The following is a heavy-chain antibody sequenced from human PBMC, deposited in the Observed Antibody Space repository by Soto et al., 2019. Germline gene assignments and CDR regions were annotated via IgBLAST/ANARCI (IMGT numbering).Heavy chain of an antibody. Sequence: QVQLQESGPGLVKPSETLSLTCTVSGDSISSYYWSWIRQPPGKGLEWIGYIHYSGSTNYNPSLKGRVTISVDTSKNQFSLKLSSVTAAATAIYYCARHVGYCSGGTCYTYWYFDLWGRGTLGTVSS. V-gene: IGHV4-59*08. CDR3: ARHVGYCSGGTCYTYWYFDL. CDR1: GDSISSYY. D-gene: IGHD2-15*01. CDR2: IHYSGST. J-gene: IGHJ2*01.